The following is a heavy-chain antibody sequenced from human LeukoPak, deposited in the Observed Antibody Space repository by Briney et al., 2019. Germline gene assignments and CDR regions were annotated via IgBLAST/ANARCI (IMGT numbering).Heavy chain of an antibody. CDR3: AKSLRYGYTTGLDY. D-gene: IGHD5-18*01. V-gene: IGHV3-30*04. J-gene: IGHJ4*02. Sequence: GRSLRLSCAASGFSFNNFALHWIRQSPGKGLEWVAVILYDGSDKYYADSVRGRFTISRDTSKNTLSLQMNSLRAEDTAIYYCAKSLRYGYTTGLDYWGQGALVTVSS. CDR2: ILYDGSDK. CDR1: GFSFNNFA.